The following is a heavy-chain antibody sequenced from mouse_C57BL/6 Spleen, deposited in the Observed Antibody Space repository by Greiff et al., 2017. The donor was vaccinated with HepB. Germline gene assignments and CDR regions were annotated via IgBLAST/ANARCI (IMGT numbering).Heavy chain of an antibody. D-gene: IGHD2-5*01. J-gene: IGHJ2*01. Sequence: QVQLKESGAELVKPGASVKISCKASGYAFSSYWMNWVKQRPGKGLEWIGQIYPGDGDTNYNGKFKGKATLTADKSSSTAYMQLSSLTSEDSAVYFCARTDYSNWGGGYWGQGTTLTVSS. CDR3: ARTDYSNWGGGY. CDR1: GYAFSSYW. V-gene: IGHV1-80*01. CDR2: IYPGDGDT.